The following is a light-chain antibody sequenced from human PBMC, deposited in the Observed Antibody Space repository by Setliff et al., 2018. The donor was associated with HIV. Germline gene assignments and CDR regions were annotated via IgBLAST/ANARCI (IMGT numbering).Light chain of an antibody. Sequence: QSALTQPASVSGSPGQSITISCTGTSSDVGGYNYVSWYQQHPGKAPKLMIYDVSNRPSGVSNRFSGSKSGNTASLTISGLQVEDEANYYCSSYASSSTLPYVFGTGTKVTV. CDR1: SSDVGGYNY. CDR2: DVS. V-gene: IGLV2-14*03. J-gene: IGLJ1*01. CDR3: SSYASSSTLPYV.